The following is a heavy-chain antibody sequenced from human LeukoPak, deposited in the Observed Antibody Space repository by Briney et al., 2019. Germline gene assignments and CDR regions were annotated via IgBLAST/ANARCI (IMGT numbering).Heavy chain of an antibody. V-gene: IGHV3-23*01. CDR1: GFTFSIYA. CDR2: ISDSGGRT. CDR3: ARDGNPYCSGGNCFLDH. Sequence: GGSLRLSCAASGFTFSIYAMSWVRQGPGKGLGWVSVISDSGGRTYYTDSVRGRFTISRDNSKNTVYLLMNSLRADDTAVYYCARDGNPYCSGGNCFLDHWGQGTLVTVSS. J-gene: IGHJ4*02. D-gene: IGHD2-15*01.